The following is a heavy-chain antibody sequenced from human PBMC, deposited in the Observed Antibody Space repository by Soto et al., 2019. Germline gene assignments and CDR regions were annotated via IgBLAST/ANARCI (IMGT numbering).Heavy chain of an antibody. CDR1: GYTFTSYA. J-gene: IGHJ4*02. CDR2: INAGHGNT. D-gene: IGHD1-26*01. V-gene: IGHV1-3*01. CDR3: ARDLGGWPDY. Sequence: QVQLVQSGAEVKKPGASVKVSCKASGYTFTSYAMHWVRQAPGQRLEWMGGINAGHGNTKYSQKFQGRVTITRDTSASTAYMELRSLRSEDTAVYSCARDLGGWPDYWGQGTLVTVS.